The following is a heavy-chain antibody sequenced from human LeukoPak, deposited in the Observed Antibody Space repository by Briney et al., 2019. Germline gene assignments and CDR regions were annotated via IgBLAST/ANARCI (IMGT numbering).Heavy chain of an antibody. CDR2: VNPSGGST. J-gene: IGHJ6*02. CDR3: ARDPVDDYHYYYGMDV. V-gene: IGHV1-46*01. Sequence: ASVKVSCKASGYTFTSYYMNCVRQAPGQGLEWMGIVNPSGGSTSYAQKFQGRVTMTRDTSTSTVFMELSRLRSEDTAVYYCARDPVDDYHYYYGMDVWGQGTTVTVSS. D-gene: IGHD1-1*01. CDR1: GYTFTSYY.